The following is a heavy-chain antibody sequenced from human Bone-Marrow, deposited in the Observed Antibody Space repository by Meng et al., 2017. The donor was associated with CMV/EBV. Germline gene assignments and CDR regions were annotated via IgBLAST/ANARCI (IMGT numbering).Heavy chain of an antibody. J-gene: IGHJ3*02. D-gene: IGHD3-10*01. CDR1: GYSLTSYW. CDR3: ARRVKKLIWFGEPPARDAFDI. Sequence: GESLKISCKGSGYSLTSYWIGWVRQMPGKGLEWMGIIYPGDSDTRYSPSFQGQVTISADKSISTAYLQWSSLKASDTAMYYCARRVKKLIWFGEPPARDAFDIWGQGTMVTVSS. V-gene: IGHV5-51*01. CDR2: IYPGDSDT.